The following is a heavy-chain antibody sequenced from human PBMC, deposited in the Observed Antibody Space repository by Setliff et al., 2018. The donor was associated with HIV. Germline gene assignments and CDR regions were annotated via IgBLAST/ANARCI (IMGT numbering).Heavy chain of an antibody. D-gene: IGHD3-3*01. V-gene: IGHV4-4*08. Sequence: PSETLSLTCIVSGGSVSGYKWSWIRQSPGKGLEWIGYIYTSGRATYNPSLKSRVTISIDTSKNQFSLRLDSVTAADTAVYYCARRDYNFSGTFDIWGQGTMVTVSS. CDR1: GGSVSGYK. CDR3: ARRDYNFSGTFDI. CDR2: IYTSGRA. J-gene: IGHJ3*02.